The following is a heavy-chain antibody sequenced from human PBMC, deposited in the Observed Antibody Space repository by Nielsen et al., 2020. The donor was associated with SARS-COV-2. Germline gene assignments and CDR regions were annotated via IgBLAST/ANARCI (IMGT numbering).Heavy chain of an antibody. CDR2: ISISSSSF. V-gene: IGHV3-21*01. Sequence: GGSLSLSCAASGFTFSSYSMNWVRQAPGKGLEWVSSISISSSSFYYTDSVRGRFTISRDNAKSSLYLQLTSLRAEDTAVYYCARAYHNYYFAMDVWGQGTTVTVSS. CDR1: GFTFSSYS. J-gene: IGHJ6*02. D-gene: IGHD1-14*01. CDR3: ARAYHNYYFAMDV.